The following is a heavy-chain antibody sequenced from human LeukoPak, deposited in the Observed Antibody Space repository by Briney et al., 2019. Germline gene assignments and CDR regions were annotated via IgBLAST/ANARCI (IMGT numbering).Heavy chain of an antibody. CDR1: GLTFSIYG. Sequence: GGSLRLSCEASGLTFSIYGMSWVRQAPGKGLQWVSAIPGDGTTKYYADSVKGRFTISRDNSKNMLYLQMSSLRAEDTAVYYCAKMQGYFDYWGQGTLVPVSS. CDR3: AKMQGYFDY. CDR2: IPGDGTTK. J-gene: IGHJ4*02. V-gene: IGHV3-23*01.